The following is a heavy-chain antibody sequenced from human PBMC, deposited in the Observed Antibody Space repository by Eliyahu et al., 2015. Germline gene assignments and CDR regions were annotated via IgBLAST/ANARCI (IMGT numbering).Heavy chain of an antibody. CDR1: XYXFTNYW. Sequence: EVQLVXSGAEVTKPGESLXISCXASXYXFTNYWIAWVRQMPGKGLEWMGIIXPGDSDTRYSPSFRGQVTISADKSITTAYLQWSSLKASDTAMYYCARLEWEVLQLDYWGQGTLVTVSS. CDR2: IXPGDSDT. V-gene: IGHV5-51*01. CDR3: ARLEWEVLQLDY. D-gene: IGHD1-26*01. J-gene: IGHJ4*02.